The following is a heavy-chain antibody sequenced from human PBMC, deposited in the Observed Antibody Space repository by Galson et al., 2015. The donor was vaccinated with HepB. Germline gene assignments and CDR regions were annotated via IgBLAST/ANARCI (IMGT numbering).Heavy chain of an antibody. D-gene: IGHD2-15*01. CDR2: IWYDGSNK. J-gene: IGHJ4*02. CDR1: GFTFSSYG. Sequence: SLRLSCAASGFTFSSYGMHWVRQAPGKGLEWVAVIWYDGSNKYYADSVKGRFTISRGNSKNTLYLQMNSLRAEDTAVYYCARGAGVVAATVDYWGQGTLVTVSS. V-gene: IGHV3-33*01. CDR3: ARGAGVVAATVDY.